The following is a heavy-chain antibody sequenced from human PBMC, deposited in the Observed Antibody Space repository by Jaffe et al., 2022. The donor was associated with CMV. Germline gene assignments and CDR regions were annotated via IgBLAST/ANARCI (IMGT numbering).Heavy chain of an antibody. CDR2: ISNNGGST. V-gene: IGHV3-64*01. D-gene: IGHD6-6*01. J-gene: IGHJ6*03. CDR3: ARVGRMIAARYSYYYMDV. Sequence: EVQLVESGGGLVQPGGSLRLSCAASGFTFSSYAMHWVRQAPGKGLEYVSAISNNGGSTYYANSVKGRFTISRDNSKNTLYLQMGSLRAEDMAVYYCARVGRMIAARYSYYYMDVWGKGTTVTVSS. CDR1: GFTFSSYA.